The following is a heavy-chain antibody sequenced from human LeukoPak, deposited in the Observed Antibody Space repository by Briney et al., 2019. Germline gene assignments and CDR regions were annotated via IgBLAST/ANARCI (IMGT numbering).Heavy chain of an antibody. D-gene: IGHD6-13*01. V-gene: IGHV3-30*02. Sequence: PGGSLRLSCAASGFTFSSYGIHWVRQAPGKGLEWVAFIRFDGSNKYYADSVKGRFTISRDNSKNTLYLQMHSLRAEDTAVYYCAKPGYSSSWSYKSYFDYWGQGTLVTVSS. CDR2: IRFDGSNK. CDR1: GFTFSSYG. CDR3: AKPGYSSSWSYKSYFDY. J-gene: IGHJ4*02.